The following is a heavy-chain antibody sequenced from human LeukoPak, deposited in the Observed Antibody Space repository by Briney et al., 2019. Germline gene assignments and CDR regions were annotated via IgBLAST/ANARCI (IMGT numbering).Heavy chain of an antibody. V-gene: IGHV4-34*01. CDR1: GGSFSGYY. Sequence: PSETLSLTCAVYGGSFSGYYWSWIRQPPGKGLEWIGEINHSGSTNYIPSLKSRVTISVDTSKNQFSLKLSSVTAADTAVYYCAGGSYYVYYYGMDVWGQGTTVTVSS. J-gene: IGHJ6*02. CDR2: INHSGST. CDR3: AGGSYYVYYYGMDV. D-gene: IGHD3-10*01.